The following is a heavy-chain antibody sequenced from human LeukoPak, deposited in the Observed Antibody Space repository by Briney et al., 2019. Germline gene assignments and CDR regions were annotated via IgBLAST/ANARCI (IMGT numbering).Heavy chain of an antibody. V-gene: IGHV3-23*01. CDR3: AKDGLVDTSIVDYLDY. Sequence: PGGSLRLSCAASGFTFSSYAMSWVRQAPGKGLEWVSAISGSGGSPYYADSVEGRFTVSRDNSKSTLYLQMNSLRAEDTAVYYCAKDGLVDTSIVDYLDYWGQGTLVTVSS. CDR1: GFTFSSYA. CDR2: ISGSGGSP. J-gene: IGHJ4*02. D-gene: IGHD5-18*01.